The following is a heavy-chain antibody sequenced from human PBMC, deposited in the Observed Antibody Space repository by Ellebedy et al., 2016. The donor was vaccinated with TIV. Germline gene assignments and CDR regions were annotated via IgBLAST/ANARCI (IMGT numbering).Heavy chain of an antibody. J-gene: IGHJ3*02. V-gene: IGHV3-74*01. D-gene: IGHD3-9*01. CDR3: ARSWRDYAILDAFDI. CDR1: GFTFSSYW. CDR2: INSDWSST. Sequence: PGGSLRLSSAASGFTFSSYWMHWVRHAPGMGLVWVSRINSDWSSTSYADSVKGRFTISRDNAKNTLYLQMNSLRAEDTAVYYCARSWRDYAILDAFDIWGQGKMVTVSS.